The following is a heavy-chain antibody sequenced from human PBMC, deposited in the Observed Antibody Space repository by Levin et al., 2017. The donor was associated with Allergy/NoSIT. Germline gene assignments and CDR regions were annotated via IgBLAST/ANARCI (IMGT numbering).Heavy chain of an antibody. V-gene: IGHV1-2*02. J-gene: IGHJ6*02. CDR2: INPSSGDT. Sequence: GASVKVSCEASGYTFIGYYIHWVRQAPGQGLEWMGWINPSSGDTKYAQKFQGRVVMTRDTSISTAYLELSSLRSDDTAVFYCAKWGRRGCYGLDVWGQGTTVTVSS. CDR3: AKWGRRGCYGLDV. D-gene: IGHD1-26*01. CDR1: GYTFIGYY.